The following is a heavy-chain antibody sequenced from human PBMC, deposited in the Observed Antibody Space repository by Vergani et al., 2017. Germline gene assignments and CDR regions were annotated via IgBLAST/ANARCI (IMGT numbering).Heavy chain of an antibody. CDR1: GGTFSSYT. V-gene: IGHV1-69*08. J-gene: IGHJ6*04. D-gene: IGHD4-17*01. Sequence: QVQLVQSGAEVKKPGSSVKVSCKASGGTFSSYTISWVRQAPGQGLEWMGRIIPILGIANYAQKFQGRVTITADKSTSTAYMELSSLRSEDTAVYYCARERAYDHGDLLLGMDVWGKGTTVTVSS. CDR2: IIPILGIA. CDR3: ARERAYDHGDLLLGMDV.